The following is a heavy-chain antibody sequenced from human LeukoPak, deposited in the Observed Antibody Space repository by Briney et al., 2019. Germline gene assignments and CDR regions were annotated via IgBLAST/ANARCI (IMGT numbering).Heavy chain of an antibody. V-gene: IGHV3-23*01. D-gene: IGHD4-17*01. CDR1: GFTFSKYA. CDR2: ISGSGSST. Sequence: GGSLRLSCAASGFTFSKYAMTWVRQAPGKGLEWVPGISGSGSSTYYGDSVKGRFTISRDNSKNTLYLQMDSLRVEDTAVYYCAKRYGDYEGNWGQGTLVTVSS. CDR3: AKRYGDYEGN. J-gene: IGHJ4*02.